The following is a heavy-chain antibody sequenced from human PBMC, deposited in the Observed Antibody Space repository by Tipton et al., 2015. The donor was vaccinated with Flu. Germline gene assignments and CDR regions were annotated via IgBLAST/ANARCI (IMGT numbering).Heavy chain of an antibody. V-gene: IGHV4-61*09. J-gene: IGHJ3*02. CDR3: ARSYYYDSSGPPRAFDI. Sequence: TLSLTCTVSGASLSSSSYYWDWIRQPAGKGLEWIGHISTSGRTNYNPSLKSREVTVSLDMSKNQFSLKLSSVNAADTALYYCARSYYYDSSGPPRAFDIWCQGTMVTVSS. CDR2: ISTSGRT. D-gene: IGHD3-22*01. CDR1: GASLSSSSYY.